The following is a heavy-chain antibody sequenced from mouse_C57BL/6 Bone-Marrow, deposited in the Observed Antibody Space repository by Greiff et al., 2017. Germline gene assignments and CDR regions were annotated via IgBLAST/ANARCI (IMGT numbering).Heavy chain of an antibody. CDR3: AKKGKKLLGGAMDY. Sequence: QVQLQQSGPGLVQPSQSLSITCTVSGFSLTSYAVHWVRQSPGKGLEWLGVIWRGGSTDYNAAFMSRLCITKDNSKSQVFSKMNSLQADDTAIYCCAKKGKKLLGGAMDYWGQGTSVTVSA. V-gene: IGHV2-5*01. CDR1: GFSLTSYA. J-gene: IGHJ4*01. CDR2: IWRGGST. D-gene: IGHD1-1*01.